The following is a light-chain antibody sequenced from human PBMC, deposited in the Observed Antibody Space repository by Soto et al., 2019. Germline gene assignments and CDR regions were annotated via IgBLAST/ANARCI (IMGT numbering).Light chain of an antibody. CDR1: QSISSY. Sequence: DIQMTQSPSSLSASVGDRVTITCRASQSISSYLNWYQQKPGTAPPLLIYAASSFQSGVPSRFSGSGSGTAFTITIRSLQPEDFATYYCQQSYSTPYTFGQGTKLEIK. J-gene: IGKJ2*01. CDR2: AAS. V-gene: IGKV1-39*01. CDR3: QQSYSTPYT.